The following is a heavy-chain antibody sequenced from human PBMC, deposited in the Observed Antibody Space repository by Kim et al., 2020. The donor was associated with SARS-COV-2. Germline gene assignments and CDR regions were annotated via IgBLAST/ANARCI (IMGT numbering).Heavy chain of an antibody. CDR3: ARDRGSRDGYLIGYFDL. D-gene: IGHD3-10*01. Sequence: SETLSLTCSVSGGSISSSSYYWGWVRQPPGKGLEWVADIYYTGSTYYNPSLNSRVTISVDTSKNQFSLKLSSVTAADTAVYYCARDRGSRDGYLIGYFDLWRRGPGVSVSS. V-gene: IGHV4-39*07. CDR2: IYYTGST. CDR1: GGSISSSSYY. J-gene: IGHJ2*01.